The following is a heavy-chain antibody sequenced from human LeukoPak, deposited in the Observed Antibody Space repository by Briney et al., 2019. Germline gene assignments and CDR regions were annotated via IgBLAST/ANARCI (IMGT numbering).Heavy chain of an antibody. CDR2: ISGSGGST. CDR1: GFTFSSYG. CDR3: AKDGGINYYYYMDV. D-gene: IGHD1-14*01. Sequence: GGSLRLSCAASGFTFSSYGMSWVRQAPGKGLEWVSAISGSGGSTYYADSVKGRFTISRDNSKNTLNLQLNSLRAEDTAVYYCAKDGGINYYYYMDVWGKGTTVTVSS. V-gene: IGHV3-23*01. J-gene: IGHJ6*03.